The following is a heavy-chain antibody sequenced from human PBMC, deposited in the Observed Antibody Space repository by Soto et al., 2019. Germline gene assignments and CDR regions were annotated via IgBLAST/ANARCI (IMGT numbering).Heavy chain of an antibody. Sequence: PGGSLRLSCAASGFTFRNNVLSWVRQAPGKGLDWVSGITGSGRDTYYADSVKGRFTISRDNSKNMVFLQMNSLRAEDTALYYCARGRGEFDAWGQGTPVTVSS. CDR2: ITGSGRDT. V-gene: IGHV3-23*01. J-gene: IGHJ5*02. CDR1: GFTFRNNV. CDR3: ARGRGEFDA. D-gene: IGHD2-21*01.